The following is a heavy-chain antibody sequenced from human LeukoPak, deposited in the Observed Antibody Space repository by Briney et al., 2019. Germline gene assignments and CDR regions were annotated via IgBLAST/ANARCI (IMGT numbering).Heavy chain of an antibody. D-gene: IGHD3-22*01. Sequence: AGGSLRLSCAASGFTVSSYYMTWVRQAPGKGLEWVSVIFSGGSIYYADSVKGRFTISRDNSKNTLYLQMNSLTAEDTAAYYCARGYRRAYYDSSGYLDYWGQGTLVTVSS. CDR1: GFTVSSYY. V-gene: IGHV3-66*01. J-gene: IGHJ4*02. CDR3: ARGYRRAYYDSSGYLDY. CDR2: IFSGGSI.